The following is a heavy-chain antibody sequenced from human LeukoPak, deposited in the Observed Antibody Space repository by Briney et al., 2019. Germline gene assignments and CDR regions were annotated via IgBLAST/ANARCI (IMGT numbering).Heavy chain of an antibody. CDR1: GITLSSYW. CDR2: INSDGSST. CDR3: ARGVGYGALVDY. Sequence: AGGSLRLSCAASGITLSSYWMHWVRQAPGKGLVWVSRINSDGSSTNYVDSVKGRFTISRDNAKNTLYLQMNSLRAEDTAVYYSARGVGYGALVDYWGQGTLVTVSS. V-gene: IGHV3-74*01. J-gene: IGHJ4*02. D-gene: IGHD4-17*01.